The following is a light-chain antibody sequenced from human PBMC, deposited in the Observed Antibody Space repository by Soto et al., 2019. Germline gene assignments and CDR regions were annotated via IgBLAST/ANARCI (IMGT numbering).Light chain of an antibody. CDR3: LQHNAYPWA. V-gene: IGKV1-17*02. CDR2: AAS. CDR1: QDIRND. J-gene: IGKJ1*01. Sequence: DIQMTQSPSSLSASIGDRVTITCRASQDIRNDLVWYQQKPGKAPNRLIYAASTLQSGVPSRFSGSGSGTQFTLTISNLQPEDFATYYCLQHNAYPWAFGPGTKVEV.